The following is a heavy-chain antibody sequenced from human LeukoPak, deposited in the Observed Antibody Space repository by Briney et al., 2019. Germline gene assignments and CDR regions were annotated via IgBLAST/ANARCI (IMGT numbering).Heavy chain of an antibody. Sequence: GGSLRLSCAASGFTFSSSAMSWVRQVPGKGLEWVSGISASGGSTYYADSVKGRFTISRDNSKNTLYLQMNSLRAEDTAVYYCANYSGSSRWFDYWGQGTLVTVSS. CDR1: GFTFSSSA. J-gene: IGHJ4*02. CDR2: ISASGGST. V-gene: IGHV3-23*01. D-gene: IGHD6-13*01. CDR3: ANYSGSSRWFDY.